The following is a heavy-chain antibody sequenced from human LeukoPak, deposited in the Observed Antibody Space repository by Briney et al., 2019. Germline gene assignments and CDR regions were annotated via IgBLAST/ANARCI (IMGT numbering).Heavy chain of an antibody. J-gene: IGHJ5*02. V-gene: IGHV4-4*07. D-gene: IGHD3-22*01. CDR2: IYSTGST. CDR1: GGSISNYF. Sequence: SETLSLTCTVSGGSISNYFWSWVRQPAGKGLEWIGRIYSTGSTNYNPSLKSRVTISVDTSKNQFSLKLSSVTAADTAVYYCARVDGYYDSSGNRYNWFDPWGQGTLVTVSS. CDR3: ARVDGYYDSSGNRYNWFDP.